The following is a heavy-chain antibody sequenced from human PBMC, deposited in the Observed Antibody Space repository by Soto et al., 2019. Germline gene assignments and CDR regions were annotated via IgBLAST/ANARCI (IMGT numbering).Heavy chain of an antibody. Sequence: PGGSMRLSCAASGLTFSSYAMSWVRQAPGKGLEWVSAISGSGGSTYYADSVKGRFTISRDNSKNTLYLQMNSLRAEDTAVYYCAKKTPPRLYDYIWGSSTTNYFDYWGQGTLVTVSS. J-gene: IGHJ4*02. D-gene: IGHD3-16*01. V-gene: IGHV3-23*01. CDR1: GLTFSSYA. CDR2: ISGSGGST. CDR3: AKKTPPRLYDYIWGSSTTNYFDY.